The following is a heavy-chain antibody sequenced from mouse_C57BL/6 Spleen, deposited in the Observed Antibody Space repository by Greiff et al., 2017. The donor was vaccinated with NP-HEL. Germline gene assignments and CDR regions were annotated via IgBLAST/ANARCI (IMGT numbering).Heavy chain of an antibody. CDR3: ARKGAYYSNYEGYFDV. CDR2: IYPGSGST. D-gene: IGHD2-5*01. CDR1: GYTFTSYW. J-gene: IGHJ1*03. Sequence: QVQLQQPGAELVKPGASVKMSCKASGYTFTSYWITWVKQRPGQGLEWIGDIYPGSGSTNYNEKFKSKATLTVDTSSSTAYMQLSSLTSEDSAVYYCARKGAYYSNYEGYFDVWGTGTTVTVSS. V-gene: IGHV1-55*01.